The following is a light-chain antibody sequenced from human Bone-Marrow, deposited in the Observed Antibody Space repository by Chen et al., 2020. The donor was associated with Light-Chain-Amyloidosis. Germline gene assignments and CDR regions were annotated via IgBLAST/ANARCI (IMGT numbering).Light chain of an antibody. J-gene: IGLJ2*01. CDR2: DVS. CDR1: SSDVGGYNY. CDR3: SSYTSSSSRV. Sequence: QSALTQPASVSGSPGQSITISCTGTSSDVGGYNYVSWYQQHPGKAPKLMIYDVSNRPSWVSYRVSTSQSGNTASLTISGLQAEAEVGDYCSSYTSSSSRVFGGGTKLTVL. V-gene: IGLV2-14*01.